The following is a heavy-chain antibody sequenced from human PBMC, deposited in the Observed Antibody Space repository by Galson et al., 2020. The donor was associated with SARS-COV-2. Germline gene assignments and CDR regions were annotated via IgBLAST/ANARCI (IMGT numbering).Heavy chain of an antibody. CDR1: VDAVSSDRYY. CDR3: AASPPYYGSGTHRAFDP. CDR2: VSYRGTR. V-gene: IGHV4-39*07. J-gene: IGHJ5*02. D-gene: IGHD3-10*01. Sequence: ASETLSLTCSVSVDAVSSDRYYWGWIRQTPAKGLEWIGSVSYRGTRYYNPPLRSRITISFDTSKNNFSLKLSSVTASDTAIYYCAASPPYYGSGTHRAFDPWGQGTLVSVSS.